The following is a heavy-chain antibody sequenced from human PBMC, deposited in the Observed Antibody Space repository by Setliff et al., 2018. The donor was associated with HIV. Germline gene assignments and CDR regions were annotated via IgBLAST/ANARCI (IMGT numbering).Heavy chain of an antibody. Sequence: SVKVSCKASGGTFSSYAISWVRQAPGQGLEWMGGIIPIFGTANYAQKFQGRVTITADESTSTAYVELSSLRSEDTAVYYCAGTSGKVIPYYLDYGGQGTRVTVS. CDR1: GGTFSSYA. CDR2: IIPIFGTA. J-gene: IGHJ4*02. V-gene: IGHV1-69*13. CDR3: AGTSGKVIPYYLDY. D-gene: IGHD3-10*01.